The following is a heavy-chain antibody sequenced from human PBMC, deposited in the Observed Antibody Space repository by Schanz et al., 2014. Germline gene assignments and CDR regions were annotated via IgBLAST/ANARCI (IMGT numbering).Heavy chain of an antibody. Sequence: QVQLVDSGGGLVKPGGSLRLSCAASGFVFGDYYMTWIRQAPGKGLEWLSYISDSGTYTNYADSVKGRFTMSRDNAKNSVFLQMNSLRAEDTAVYYCVRDSFFAFDYWGQGTLXTVSS. CDR3: VRDSFFAFDY. CDR1: GFVFGDYY. J-gene: IGHJ4*02. D-gene: IGHD3-3*01. V-gene: IGHV3-11*06. CDR2: ISDSGTYT.